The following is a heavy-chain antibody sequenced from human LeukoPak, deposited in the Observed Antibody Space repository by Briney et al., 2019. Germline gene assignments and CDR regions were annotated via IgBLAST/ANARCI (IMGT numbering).Heavy chain of an antibody. CDR2: INPNSGGT. Sequence: ASVKVSCKASGYTFTGYYMHWVRQAPGQGLEWMGWINPNSGGTNYAQKFQGRVTMTRDTSISTAYMELSSLRSEDTAVYYCARGHGYRIAAAGNLPWGQGTLVTVSS. V-gene: IGHV1-2*02. D-gene: IGHD6-13*01. CDR3: ARGHGYRIAAAGNLP. CDR1: GYTFTGYY. J-gene: IGHJ5*02.